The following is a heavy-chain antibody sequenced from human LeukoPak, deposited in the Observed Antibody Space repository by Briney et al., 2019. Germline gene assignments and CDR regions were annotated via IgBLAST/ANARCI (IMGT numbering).Heavy chain of an antibody. J-gene: IGHJ5*02. V-gene: IGHV4-39*07. Sequence: SETLSLTCTVSGGSISSSSYYWGWIRQPPGKGLEWIGSIYYSGSTYYNPSLKSRVTISVDTSKNQFSLKLSSVTAADTAVYYCARDRVWFGALSGWFDPWGQGTLVTVSS. CDR1: GGSISSSSYY. D-gene: IGHD3-10*01. CDR2: IYYSGST. CDR3: ARDRVWFGALSGWFDP.